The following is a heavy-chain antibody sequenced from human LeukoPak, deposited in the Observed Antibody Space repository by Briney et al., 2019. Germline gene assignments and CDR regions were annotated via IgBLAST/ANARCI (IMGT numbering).Heavy chain of an antibody. D-gene: IGHD5-24*01. V-gene: IGHV1-69*06. Sequence: SVKVSCKASGGIFNSYAISWVRQAPGQGLEWMGGIIPIFGTTNYARKFRGRVTLTADKSTRTAYMELSSLRSEDTAVYYCARVRTSRWLQSGLVAFDIWGQGTMVTVSS. CDR1: GGIFNSYA. J-gene: IGHJ3*02. CDR3: ARVRTSRWLQSGLVAFDI. CDR2: IIPIFGTT.